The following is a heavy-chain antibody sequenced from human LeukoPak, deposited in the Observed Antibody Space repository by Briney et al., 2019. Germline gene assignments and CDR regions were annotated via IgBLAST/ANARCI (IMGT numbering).Heavy chain of an antibody. D-gene: IGHD3-22*01. Sequence: GGSLRLSCAASGLTFSNYGMSWVRQAPGKGLEGVSAISGSGGNTYYADSAKGRFTISRDNSKNTLYLQMNSLRAEDTAVYYCAKDGRRISMIGVVRRGHYFDYWGQGSLVTVSS. CDR2: ISGSGGNT. CDR1: GLTFSNYG. CDR3: AKDGRRISMIGVVRRGHYFDY. J-gene: IGHJ4*02. V-gene: IGHV3-23*01.